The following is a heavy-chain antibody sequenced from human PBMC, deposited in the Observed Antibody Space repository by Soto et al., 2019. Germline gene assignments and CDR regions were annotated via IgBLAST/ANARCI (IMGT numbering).Heavy chain of an antibody. CDR1: GFIFKMYW. CDR3: TRGPRPISTGTGAY. V-gene: IGHV3-74*01. CDR2: IYNDGTYS. Sequence: PGGSLGLSCAAYGFIFKMYWMHWVRQSPGKGLVWISRIYNDGTYSDYADSVRGRFTISRDNVNDTLYLQMNNLRAEDSGLYYCTRGPRPISTGTGAYCGQGTQVTVSS. J-gene: IGHJ4*02. D-gene: IGHD3-10*01.